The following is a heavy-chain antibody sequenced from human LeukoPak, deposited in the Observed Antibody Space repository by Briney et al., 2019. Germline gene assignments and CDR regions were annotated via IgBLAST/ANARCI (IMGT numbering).Heavy chain of an antibody. Sequence: SETMSLTCAVYGGSFSGYYWSWIRQPPGKGLEWIGEINHSGSTNYNPSLKSRVTISVDTSKNQFSLKLSSVTAADTAVYYCARLPYSSSWYQVGRRYFDLWGRGTLVTVSS. V-gene: IGHV4-34*01. D-gene: IGHD6-13*01. J-gene: IGHJ2*01. CDR3: ARLPYSSSWYQVGRRYFDL. CDR1: GGSFSGYY. CDR2: INHSGST.